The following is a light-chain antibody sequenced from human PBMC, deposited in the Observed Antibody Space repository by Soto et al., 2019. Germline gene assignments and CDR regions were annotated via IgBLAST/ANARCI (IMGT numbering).Light chain of an antibody. CDR1: DSFGSY. V-gene: IGKV3-11*01. Sequence: IVLTQSPATLSFSPGERATLSCRANDSFGSYLAWYQQRPGQAPRLLIYDASNRATGIPARFRGSGSGTEFSLTISSLEAEDCALYYCQQRSNWITFGQGTRLEI. J-gene: IGKJ5*01. CDR2: DAS. CDR3: QQRSNWIT.